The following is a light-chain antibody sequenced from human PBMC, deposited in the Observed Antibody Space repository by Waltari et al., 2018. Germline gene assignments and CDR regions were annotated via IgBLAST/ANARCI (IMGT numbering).Light chain of an antibody. CDR1: QDISNH. CDR2: DTT. CDR3: QHYHNLPLT. J-gene: IGKJ4*01. Sequence: DIQMTQSPSSLSASVGDRVTITCQASQDISNHLNWYQRKPGKAPELLIYDTTTLQTGVPSRFSGSGSRTDFTLTISSLQPEDIGTYYCQHYHNLPLTFGGGTKVES. V-gene: IGKV1-33*01.